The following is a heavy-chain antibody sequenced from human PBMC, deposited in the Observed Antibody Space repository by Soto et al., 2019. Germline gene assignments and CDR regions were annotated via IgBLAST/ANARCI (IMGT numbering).Heavy chain of an antibody. Sequence: QVQLVQSGAEVTKPGASVKVSCKASGYTFTSYDINWVRQATGQGLEWMGWMSPNSGATGYAQKFQGKFTMTRDTSISTAYMELSNQRSEDTAIYYCARGVDAGVDVWGQGTTVTVSS. D-gene: IGHD1-1*01. V-gene: IGHV1-8*01. CDR2: MSPNSGAT. J-gene: IGHJ6*02. CDR1: GYTFTSYD. CDR3: ARGVDAGVDV.